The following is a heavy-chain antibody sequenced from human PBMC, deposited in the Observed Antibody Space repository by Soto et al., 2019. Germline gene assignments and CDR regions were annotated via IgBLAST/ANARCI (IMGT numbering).Heavy chain of an antibody. D-gene: IGHD3-3*01. CDR2: IIPIFGTA. CDR1: GGTFSSYA. CDR3: AREGTSSTYYDFWSGYFRWFDP. J-gene: IGHJ5*02. Sequence: ASVKVSCKASGGTFSSYAISWVRQAPGQGLEWMGGIIPIFGTANYAQKFQGRVTITADKSTSTAYMELSSLRSEDTAVYYCAREGTSSTYYDFWSGYFRWFDPWGQGTLVTVSS. V-gene: IGHV1-69*06.